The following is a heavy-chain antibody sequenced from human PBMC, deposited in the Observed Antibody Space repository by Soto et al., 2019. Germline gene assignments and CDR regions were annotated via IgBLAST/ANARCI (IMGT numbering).Heavy chain of an antibody. J-gene: IGHJ4*02. CDR2: ISYDGSNN. D-gene: IGHD4-17*01. CDR1: GFTFSSYA. CDR3: ARDPDYGDPSYYFDY. Sequence: QVQLVESGGGVVQPGRSLRLSCAASGFTFSSYAMHWVRQAPGKGLEWVAVISYDGSNNYYADSVKGRFTNSRDNSKNTLNVQMTSLRAEDTAVYYCARDPDYGDPSYYFDYWGQGTLVTVSS. V-gene: IGHV3-30-3*01.